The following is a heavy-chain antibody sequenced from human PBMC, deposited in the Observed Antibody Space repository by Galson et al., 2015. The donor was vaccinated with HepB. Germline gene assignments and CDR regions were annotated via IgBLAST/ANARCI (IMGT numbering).Heavy chain of an antibody. D-gene: IGHD3-10*01. V-gene: IGHV4-59*01. Sequence: ETLSLTCTVSGGSISSYYWSWIRQPPGKGLEWIGYIYYSGSTNYNPSLKSRVTISVDTSKNLFSLKLSSVTAADTAVYYCARRGDPRYGSGSVDYWGQGTLVTVSS. J-gene: IGHJ4*02. CDR2: IYYSGST. CDR1: GGSISSYY. CDR3: ARRGDPRYGSGSVDY.